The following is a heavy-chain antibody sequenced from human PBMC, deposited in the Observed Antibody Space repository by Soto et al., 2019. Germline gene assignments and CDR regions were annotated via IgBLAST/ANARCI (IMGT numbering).Heavy chain of an antibody. CDR2: IVVGSGNT. CDR1: GFTFTSSA. V-gene: IGHV1-58*01. Sequence: AASVKVSCKASGFTFTSSAVQWVRQARGQRLEWIGWIVVGSGNTNYAQKFQERVTITRDMSTSTAYMELSSLRSEDTAVYYCAATPYNWNRKSYYYYGMDVWGQGTTVTVSS. D-gene: IGHD1-20*01. CDR3: AATPYNWNRKSYYYYGMDV. J-gene: IGHJ6*02.